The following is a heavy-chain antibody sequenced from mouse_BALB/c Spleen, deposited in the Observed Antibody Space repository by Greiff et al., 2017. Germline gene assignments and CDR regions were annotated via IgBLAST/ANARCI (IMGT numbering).Heavy chain of an antibody. CDR3: NARRGYAMDY. CDR2: IDPENGDT. Sequence: DVKLQESGAELVRSGASVKLSCTASGFNIKDYYMHWVKQRPEQGLEWIGWIDPENGDTEYAPKFQGQATMTADTSSNTAYLQLSSLTSEDTAVYYCNARRGYAMDYWGQGTSVTVSS. J-gene: IGHJ4*01. V-gene: IGHV14-4*02. CDR1: GFNIKDYY.